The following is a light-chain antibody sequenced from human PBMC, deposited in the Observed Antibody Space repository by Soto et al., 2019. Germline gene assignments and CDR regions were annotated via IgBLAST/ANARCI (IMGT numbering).Light chain of an antibody. CDR3: WSYGGSRRYV. J-gene: IGLJ1*01. CDR2: DVS. V-gene: IGLV2-11*01. Sequence: QSALTQPRSVSGSPGQSVTISCTGTSSDVGGYNYVSWYHQHPAKAPKVMIYDVSERPSGVPDRCSGSKSGNTAPLTISGLQAEDEADYYWWSYGGSRRYVFGTGTKLTVL. CDR1: SSDVGGYNY.